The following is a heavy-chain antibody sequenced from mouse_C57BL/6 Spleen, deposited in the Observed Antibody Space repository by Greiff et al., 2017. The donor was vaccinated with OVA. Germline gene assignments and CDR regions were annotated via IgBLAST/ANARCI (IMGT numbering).Heavy chain of an antibody. CDR2: IYPGSGST. Sequence: VQLQQPGAELVKPGASVKMSCKASGYTFTSYWITWVKQRPGQGLEWIGDIYPGSGSTNYNEKFKSKATLTVDTSSSTAYMQLSSLTSEDSAVYYCARKGDYGSSPWYFDVWGTGTTVTVSS. CDR1: GYTFTSYW. V-gene: IGHV1-55*01. D-gene: IGHD1-1*01. J-gene: IGHJ1*03. CDR3: ARKGDYGSSPWYFDV.